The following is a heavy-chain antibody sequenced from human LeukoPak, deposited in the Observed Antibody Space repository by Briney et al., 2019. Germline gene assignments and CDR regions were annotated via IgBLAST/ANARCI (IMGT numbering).Heavy chain of an antibody. CDR3: ARSRSIAADGFDI. CDR2: ISSSRYSI. Sequence: GESLRLSCEASGFTFRGYEMNWVRQAPGKGLEWVSYISSSRYSIYYEDSVKGRFTISRDNAKNPLYLQMNSLRAEDTAVYYCARSRSIAADGFDIWGQGTMVSVST. V-gene: IGHV3-48*03. CDR1: GFTFRGYE. J-gene: IGHJ3*02. D-gene: IGHD2-21*01.